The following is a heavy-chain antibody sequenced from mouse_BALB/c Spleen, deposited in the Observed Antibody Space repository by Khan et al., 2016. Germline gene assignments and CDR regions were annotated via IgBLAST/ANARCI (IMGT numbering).Heavy chain of an antibody. J-gene: IGHJ3*01. Sequence: QLQQSGAELVKPGASVKLSCTASGFNIKDTYMHWVKQRPEQGLEWIGRIDPANGNTKYDPKFQGKATITADTSSSTAYLQLSSLTSEDTAVYYCARSPYDYDVGFAYWGQGTLVTVSA. V-gene: IGHV14-3*02. CDR1: GFNIKDTY. D-gene: IGHD2-4*01. CDR2: IDPANGNT. CDR3: ARSPYDYDVGFAY.